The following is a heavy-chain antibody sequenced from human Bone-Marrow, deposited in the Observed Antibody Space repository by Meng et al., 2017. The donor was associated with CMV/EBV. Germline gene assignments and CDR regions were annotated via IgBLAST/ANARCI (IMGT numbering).Heavy chain of an antibody. Sequence: GGSPRLSCAASGFSFDDYAMHWVRQAPGKGLEWVSGISWNSGSIGYADSVKGRFTISRDNAKNSLYLQMNSLRAEDTALYYCAKGLGYCSSISCPGYFQHWGQGTLVTVSS. CDR3: AKGLGYCSSISCPGYFQH. J-gene: IGHJ1*01. CDR2: ISWNSGSI. CDR1: GFSFDDYA. V-gene: IGHV3-9*01. D-gene: IGHD2-2*01.